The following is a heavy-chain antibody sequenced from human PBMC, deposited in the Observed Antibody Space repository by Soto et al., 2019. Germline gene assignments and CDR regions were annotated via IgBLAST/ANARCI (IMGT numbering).Heavy chain of an antibody. CDR1: GGTFSSYA. J-gene: IGHJ4*02. CDR3: ASEVHTYCGGDCYQGY. V-gene: IGHV1-69*12. D-gene: IGHD2-21*02. CDR2: IIPIFGTA. Sequence: QVQLVQSGAEVKKPGSSVKVSRKASGGTFSSYAISWVRQAPGQGLEWMGGIIPIFGTANYAQKFQGRVTITADESTSTAYMELSSLRSEDTAVYYCASEVHTYCGGDCYQGYWGQGTLVTVSS.